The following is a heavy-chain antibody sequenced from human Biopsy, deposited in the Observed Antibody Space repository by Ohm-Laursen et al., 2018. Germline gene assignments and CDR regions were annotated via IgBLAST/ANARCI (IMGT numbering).Heavy chain of an antibody. D-gene: IGHD6-19*01. J-gene: IGHJ4*02. CDR3: ARNTGWYGDLYYFDY. V-gene: IGHV1-46*01. Sequence: SVKVSCKASGYSLTSYYMHWVRQAPGQGLEWMGMINPSGSTTSYPQIFQGRVTMTRDTSKSTVYMELSSLRSADTAVYFCARNTGWYGDLYYFDYWGQGTLVTVSS. CDR2: INPSGSTT. CDR1: GYSLTSYY.